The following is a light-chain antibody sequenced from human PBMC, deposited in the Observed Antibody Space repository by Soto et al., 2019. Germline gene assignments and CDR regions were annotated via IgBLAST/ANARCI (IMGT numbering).Light chain of an antibody. Sequence: QSALTQPRSVSGSPGQSVTISCTGTSSDVGGYNYVSWYQQYSGKAPKVMIYDVSKRPSGVPDRFSGSKSGNTASLTISGLQAEDDADYYCCSYAASSTFVFGTGTKLTVL. CDR2: DVS. CDR1: SSDVGGYNY. CDR3: CSYAASSTFV. V-gene: IGLV2-11*01. J-gene: IGLJ1*01.